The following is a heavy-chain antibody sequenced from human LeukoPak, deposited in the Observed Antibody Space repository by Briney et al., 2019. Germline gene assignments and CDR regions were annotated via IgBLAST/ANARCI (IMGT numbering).Heavy chain of an antibody. CDR3: ARGGRSTYFDWSPDY. J-gene: IGHJ4*02. Sequence: GGSLRLSCAASGFTFSDYSMNWVRQAPGKGLEWVSSISSSSSYIYYADSVKGRFTISRDNARNSLYLQMNSLRAEDAAVYYCARGGRSTYFDWSPDYWGQGTLVTVSS. V-gene: IGHV3-21*01. D-gene: IGHD3-9*01. CDR1: GFTFSDYS. CDR2: ISSSSSYI.